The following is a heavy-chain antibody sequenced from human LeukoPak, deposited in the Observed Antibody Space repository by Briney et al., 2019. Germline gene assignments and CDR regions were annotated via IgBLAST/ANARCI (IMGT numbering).Heavy chain of an antibody. V-gene: IGHV4-34*01. Sequence: SETLSLTCAVYGGSFSGYYWRWIRQPPGKGLEWIGGINHGSNNNYNTSLKGRVTISVDTSKNPLYLKLSSLTAADTAVYCCARLCEKLNLYSSWSGFDYWGQGTLVTVST. CDR3: ARLCEKLNLYSSWSGFDY. J-gene: IGHJ4*02. D-gene: IGHD6-6*01. CDR1: GGSFSGYY. CDR2: INHGSNN.